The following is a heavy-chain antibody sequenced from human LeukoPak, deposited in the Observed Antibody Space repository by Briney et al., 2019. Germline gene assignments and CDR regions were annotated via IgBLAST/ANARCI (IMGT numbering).Heavy chain of an antibody. D-gene: IGHD3-10*01. CDR1: GGSISSYY. V-gene: IGHV4-4*07. CDR2: IYSSGNT. Sequence: SETLSLTCTVSGGSISSYYWSWVRQPAGKGLEWIGRIYSSGNTNYNPSLKSRVTMSVDTSRNQFSLKLSSVTAADTAVYYCARGKMVRGTSMFYWGQGTLVTVSS. CDR3: ARGKMVRGTSMFY. J-gene: IGHJ4*02.